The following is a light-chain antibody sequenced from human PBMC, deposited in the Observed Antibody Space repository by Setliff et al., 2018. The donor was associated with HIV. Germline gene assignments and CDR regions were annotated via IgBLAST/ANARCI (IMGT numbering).Light chain of an antibody. CDR2: DVS. Sequence: QSVLTQPASVSGSPGQSITISCTGTSSDIGRYNYVSWYQQYLGRGPTLVIFDVSERPSGVSNRFSGSKSGNTASLIISGLQPDDEADYYCCSYARGSTYVFGSGTKVTVL. CDR3: CSYARGSTYV. V-gene: IGLV2-14*03. J-gene: IGLJ1*01. CDR1: SSDIGRYNY.